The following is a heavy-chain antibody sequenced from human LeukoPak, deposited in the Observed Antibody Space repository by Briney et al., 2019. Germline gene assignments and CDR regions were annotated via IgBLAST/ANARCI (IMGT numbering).Heavy chain of an antibody. CDR2: IIPIFGTA. CDR1: GGTFSSYA. Sequence: SVKVSCKASGGTFSSYAISWVRQAPGQGLEWMGGIIPIFGTANYAQKFQGRVTITADESTSTAYMELSSLRSEDTAVYYCARAYSGYDPFDYWGQGTLVTVSS. CDR3: ARAYSGYDPFDY. V-gene: IGHV1-69*13. D-gene: IGHD5-12*01. J-gene: IGHJ4*02.